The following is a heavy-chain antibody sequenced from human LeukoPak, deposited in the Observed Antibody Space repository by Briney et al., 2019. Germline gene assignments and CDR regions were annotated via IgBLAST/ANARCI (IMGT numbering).Heavy chain of an antibody. V-gene: IGHV3-33*01. CDR2: IWYDGSNK. Sequence: PGGSLRLSCAASGFTFSSYGMHWVRQAPGKGLEWVAVIWYDGSNKYYADSVKGRFTISRDNSKNTLYLQMNSLRAEDTAVYYCARDGDVVPAVTYYYYGMDVWGQGTTVTVSS. D-gene: IGHD2-2*01. J-gene: IGHJ6*02. CDR1: GFTFSSYG. CDR3: ARDGDVVPAVTYYYYGMDV.